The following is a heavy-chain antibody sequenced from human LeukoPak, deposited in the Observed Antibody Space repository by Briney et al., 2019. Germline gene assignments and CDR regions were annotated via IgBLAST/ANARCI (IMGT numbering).Heavy chain of an antibody. CDR2: ISGSGGST. V-gene: IGHV3-23*01. J-gene: IGHJ4*02. CDR1: GFTFSSYA. CDR3: AKDSAIVVVPAAIGDY. D-gene: IGHD2-2*02. Sequence: GGSLRLSYAASGFTFSSYAMSWVRQAPGKGLEWVSAISGSGGSTYYADSVKGRYTISRDNSKNTLYLQMNSLRAEDTAVYYCAKDSAIVVVPAAIGDYWGQGTLVTVSS.